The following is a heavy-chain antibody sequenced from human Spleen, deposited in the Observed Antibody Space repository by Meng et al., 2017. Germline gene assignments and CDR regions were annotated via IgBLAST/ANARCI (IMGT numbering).Heavy chain of an antibody. Sequence: GEALKTPCAASGFTFSDYAMSRVRQAPGKGLEWVSAISGSGDSTYYADSVKGRFTISRDNSKNTLSLQMESLRAEDTAVYYCAKDQVGGSSGWYSDYWGQGTLVTVSS. CDR3: AKDQVGGSSGWYSDY. CDR2: ISGSGDST. J-gene: IGHJ4*02. V-gene: IGHV3-23*01. CDR1: GFTFSDYA. D-gene: IGHD6-19*01.